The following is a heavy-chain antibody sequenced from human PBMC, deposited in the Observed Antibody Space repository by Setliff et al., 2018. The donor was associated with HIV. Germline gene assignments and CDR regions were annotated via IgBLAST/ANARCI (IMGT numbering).Heavy chain of an antibody. V-gene: IGHV1-69*05. Sequence: SVKVSCKASGGTFSSYAINWVRQAPGQGLEWMGGIIPMFDTRNYAQKFQGRVTITTDESTSTAYMELSSLRSEDTALYYCARGQSQGYAYSGSYGAFDIWGQGTMVTVSS. CDR1: GGTFSSYA. J-gene: IGHJ3*02. D-gene: IGHD1-26*01. CDR3: ARGQSQGYAYSGSYGAFDI. CDR2: IIPMFDTR.